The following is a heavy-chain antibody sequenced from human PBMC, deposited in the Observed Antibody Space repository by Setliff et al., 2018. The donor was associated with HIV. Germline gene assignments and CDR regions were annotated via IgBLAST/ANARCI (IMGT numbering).Heavy chain of an antibody. D-gene: IGHD4-17*01. V-gene: IGHV3-7*01. Sequence: GGSLRLSCAASGFSFSNFWINWVRQAPGKGLEWVANIKPDGSVKSYGDSVKGRFTISRDNTKNSVFLQMNSLRSDDTAVYYCARGQTTGEYWGQGTLVTVSS. J-gene: IGHJ4*02. CDR2: IKPDGSVK. CDR1: GFSFSNFW. CDR3: ARGQTTGEY.